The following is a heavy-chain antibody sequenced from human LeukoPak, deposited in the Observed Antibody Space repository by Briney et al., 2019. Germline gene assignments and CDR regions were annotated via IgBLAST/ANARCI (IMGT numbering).Heavy chain of an antibody. CDR2: IYYSGST. CDR3: ARGYGDYVDDAFDI. Sequence: PSETLSLTCTVSGGSISSYYWSWIRQPPGKGLEWIGYIYYSGSTNYNPSLKSRVTISIDTSWNQFSLKLSSVTAADTAVYYCARGYGDYVDDAFDIWGQGTMVTVSS. V-gene: IGHV4-59*12. D-gene: IGHD4-17*01. CDR1: GGSISSYY. J-gene: IGHJ3*02.